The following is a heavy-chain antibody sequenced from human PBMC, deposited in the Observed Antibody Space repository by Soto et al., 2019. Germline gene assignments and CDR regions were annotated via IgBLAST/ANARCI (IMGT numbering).Heavy chain of an antibody. J-gene: IGHJ4*02. CDR1: DYTFTSYD. CDR3: ARGASGCSSVSCYFPYFDY. V-gene: IGHV1-18*01. Sequence: ASVKVSCKSSDYTFTSYDISWVRQAPGQGLEWMGWISAYDFNTNYAQKFQGRVTMTTDTPTSTAYMELRSLRSDDTAVYYCARGASGCSSVSCYFPYFDYWGPGTLVTVSS. CDR2: ISAYDFNT. D-gene: IGHD2-2*01.